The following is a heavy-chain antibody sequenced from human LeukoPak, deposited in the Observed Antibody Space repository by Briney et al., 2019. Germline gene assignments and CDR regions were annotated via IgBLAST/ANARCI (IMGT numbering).Heavy chain of an antibody. V-gene: IGHV1-8*01. CDR3: ARNYLGFSY. Sequence: ASVKVSCKASGYTFTSYDINWVRQATGQGLEWLGWMNPNNGHTGYAQKFQGRLTMTRDTSKSTAYMELSSLTSDDTAVYYCARNYLGFSYWGQGALVTVSS. D-gene: IGHD7-27*01. J-gene: IGHJ4*02. CDR2: MNPNNGHT. CDR1: GYTFTSYD.